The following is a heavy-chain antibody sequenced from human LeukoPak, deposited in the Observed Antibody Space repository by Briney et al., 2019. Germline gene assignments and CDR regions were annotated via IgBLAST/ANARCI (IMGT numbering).Heavy chain of an antibody. V-gene: IGHV3-7*01. CDR2: IKQDGSEK. Sequence: GGSLRLSCAASGFTFSSYWMSWVRQAPGKGLEWVANIKQDGSEKYYVDSVKGRFTISRDNAKNSLYLQMNSLRAADTAVYYCARDYDYDKYYYYYMDVWGKGTTVTVSS. CDR3: ARDYDYDKYYYYYMDV. D-gene: IGHD3-22*01. J-gene: IGHJ6*03. CDR1: GFTFSSYW.